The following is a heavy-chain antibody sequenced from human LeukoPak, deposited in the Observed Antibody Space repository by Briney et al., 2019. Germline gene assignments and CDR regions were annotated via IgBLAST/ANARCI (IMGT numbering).Heavy chain of an antibody. V-gene: IGHV4-39*01. Sequence: SQTLSLTCTVSGGSISTSSFYWGWIRQPPGKGLEWIGSIHYSGGTYYNPSLKSGVTISVDTSKNQFSLKVSSVTAADTAVYYCARYSGYATYWGQGTLVTVSS. D-gene: IGHD5-12*01. CDR3: ARYSGYATY. CDR2: IHYSGGT. J-gene: IGHJ4*02. CDR1: GGSISTSSFY.